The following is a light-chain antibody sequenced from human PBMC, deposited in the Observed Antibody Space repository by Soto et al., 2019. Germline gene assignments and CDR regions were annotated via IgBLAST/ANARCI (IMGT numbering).Light chain of an antibody. CDR3: QQYGSSPLVD. Sequence: EMVLTQSPGTLSLSPGERATLSCRASQSVNGDYLAWYQQKPGQPPRLLIYSASSRATGIPERFSGSGSGKDVTLTMSRLEPEDFALYYCQQYGSSPLVDFGPRTKADIX. CDR2: SAS. J-gene: IGKJ3*01. CDR1: QSVNGDY. V-gene: IGKV3-20*01.